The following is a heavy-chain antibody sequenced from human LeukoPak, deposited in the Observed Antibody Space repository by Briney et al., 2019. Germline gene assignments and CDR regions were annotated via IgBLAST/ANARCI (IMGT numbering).Heavy chain of an antibody. V-gene: IGHV5-51*01. J-gene: IGHJ5*02. D-gene: IGHD2-2*02. Sequence: GESLKISCKGSGYSFPNYWIGWVRQMPGKGLEWMGIIYPGDSDTRYSPSFQDQVTISVDNSITTASLQWSTLKASDTAMYYCARGPYAYTSSATLGSYNWFDPWGQGSLVTVSS. CDR1: GYSFPNYW. CDR2: IYPGDSDT. CDR3: ARGPYAYTSSATLGSYNWFDP.